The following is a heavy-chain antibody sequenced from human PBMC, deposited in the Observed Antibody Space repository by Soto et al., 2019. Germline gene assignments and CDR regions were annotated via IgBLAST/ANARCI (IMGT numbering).Heavy chain of an antibody. CDR3: ARDQWERRDFDY. CDR2: IYYSGST. D-gene: IGHD1-26*01. Sequence: QVQLQESGPGLVKPSETLSLTCPVSGDSVSSGSYYWSWIRQPPGKGLEWLGCIYYSGSTNYNLPLMSRVIISVDRSKTQFSLKLNSVTAADAAVYYCARDQWERRDFDYLGQGTLVTLSS. V-gene: IGHV4-61*01. CDR1: GDSVSSGSYY. J-gene: IGHJ4*02.